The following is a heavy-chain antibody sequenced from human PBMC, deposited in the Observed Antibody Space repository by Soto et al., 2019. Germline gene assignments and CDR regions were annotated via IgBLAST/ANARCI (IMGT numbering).Heavy chain of an antibody. J-gene: IGHJ4*02. Sequence: QVQLVQSGAEVKKPGSSVKVSFKAAGGTFSSYAISWVRQAPGQGLEWMGGIIPIFGTANYAQKFQGRVTITADESTSTAYREVSSLRSEDPAVYDCARIYRGGYFHYCGQGTLVTVCS. CDR2: IIPIFGTA. CDR3: ARIYRGGYFHY. V-gene: IGHV1-69*12. D-gene: IGHD3-22*01. CDR1: GGTFSSYA.